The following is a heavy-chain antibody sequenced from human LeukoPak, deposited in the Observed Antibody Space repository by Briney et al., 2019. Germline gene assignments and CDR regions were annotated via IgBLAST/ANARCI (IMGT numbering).Heavy chain of an antibody. Sequence: GGSLRLSCAASGFTFNNAWMSWVRQAPGKGLEWVGRIKSKTDGGTTDYAAPVEGRFTISTDDSKTTVYLQMNSLKPEDTAVYYCSASTYWGQGTLVTVSS. CDR3: SASTY. V-gene: IGHV3-15*01. CDR2: IKSKTDGGTT. CDR1: GFTFNNAW. J-gene: IGHJ4*02.